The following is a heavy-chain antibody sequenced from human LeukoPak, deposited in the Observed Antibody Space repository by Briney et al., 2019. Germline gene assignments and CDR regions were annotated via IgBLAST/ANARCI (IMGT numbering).Heavy chain of an antibody. V-gene: IGHV4-39*07. CDR1: GDSIINTNYY. CDR3: AREWQYQFDY. D-gene: IGHD4-11*01. CDR2: VYHSGIT. J-gene: IGHJ4*02. Sequence: PSEALSLTCTVSGDSIINTNYYWAWIRQPPGEGLEWIGSVYHSGITYYTPSLKRQVSILVDTSKNQFSLKVTSVTAADTAVYYCAREWQYQFDYWGQGSLVTIPS.